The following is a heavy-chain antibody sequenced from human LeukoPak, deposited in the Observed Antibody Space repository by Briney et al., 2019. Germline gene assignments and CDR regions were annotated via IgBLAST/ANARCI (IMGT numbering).Heavy chain of an antibody. CDR3: ASGGEMATIDY. D-gene: IGHD5-24*01. CDR1: GGSISGSSYY. Sequence: SETLSLTCTVSGGSISGSSYYWGWIRQPPGKGLEWIGYIYYSGSTYYNPSLKSRVTISVDTSKNQFSLKLSSVTAADTAVYYCASGGEMATIDYWGQGTLVTVSS. CDR2: IYYSGST. J-gene: IGHJ4*02. V-gene: IGHV4-30-4*08.